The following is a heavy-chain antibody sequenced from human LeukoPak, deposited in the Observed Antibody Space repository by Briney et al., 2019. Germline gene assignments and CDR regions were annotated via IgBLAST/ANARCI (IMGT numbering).Heavy chain of an antibody. D-gene: IGHD3-22*01. Sequence: SETLSLTCTVSSGSIFNNNWWSWVRQPPGKGLEWIGQIFHSGSTSYSPSLKSRVTISVDTSKNQFSLKLSSVSAADTAVYYCAGTYYYDSSGPPPPWGQGTLVTVSS. J-gene: IGHJ4*02. V-gene: IGHV4-4*02. CDR1: SGSIFNNNW. CDR3: AGTYYYDSSGPPPP. CDR2: IFHSGST.